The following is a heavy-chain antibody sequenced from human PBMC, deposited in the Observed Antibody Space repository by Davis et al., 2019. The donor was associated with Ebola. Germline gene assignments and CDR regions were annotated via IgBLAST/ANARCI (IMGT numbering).Heavy chain of an antibody. CDR2: INQSGST. Sequence: MPSETLSLTCAVSGGSISSSDWWSWVRQPPGKGLEWIGEINQSGSTNYNPSLKSRVTISVDTSKNQFPLMLSSVTAADTAVYYCSRGILVYAIPTYYYYMDVWGKGTTVTVSS. V-gene: IGHV4-4*02. J-gene: IGHJ6*03. CDR1: GGSISSSDW. D-gene: IGHD2-8*01. CDR3: SRGILVYAIPTYYYYMDV.